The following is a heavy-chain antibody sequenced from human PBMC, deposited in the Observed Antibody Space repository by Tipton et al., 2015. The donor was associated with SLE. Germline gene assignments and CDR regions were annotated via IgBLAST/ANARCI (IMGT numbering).Heavy chain of an antibody. CDR2: IDGGT. Sequence: TLSLTCTVSGDSISNYYWNWIRQPPGKRLEWIGYIDGGTNYNPSLKSRVTISEDRSTNQFSLKLRSVTAADTAVYYCARGPRIEHYDCTPPFSWFDPWGQGTLVTVSS. CDR3: ARGPRIEHYDCTPPFSWFDP. CDR1: GDSISNYY. V-gene: IGHV4-59*01. D-gene: IGHD3-9*01. J-gene: IGHJ5*02.